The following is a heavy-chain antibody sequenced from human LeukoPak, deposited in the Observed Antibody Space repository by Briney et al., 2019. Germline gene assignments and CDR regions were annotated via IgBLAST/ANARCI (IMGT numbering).Heavy chain of an antibody. CDR1: GIPFSDYY. CDR3: AAGTAADF. J-gene: IGHJ4*02. Sequence: GGSLRLSCVVSGIPFSDYYMNWIRQAPGKGLEWISYISSSSSYTDYADSVKGRFTISRDNAKSALYLHMNSLRLEDTAVYYCAAGTAADFWGQGTLVTVSS. V-gene: IGHV3-11*03. D-gene: IGHD6-13*01. CDR2: ISSSSSYT.